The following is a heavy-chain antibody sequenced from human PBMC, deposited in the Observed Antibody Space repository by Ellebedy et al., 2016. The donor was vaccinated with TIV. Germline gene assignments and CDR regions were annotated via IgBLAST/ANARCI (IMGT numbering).Heavy chain of an antibody. CDR3: ARTSGYYRNYYYGLDV. V-gene: IGHV2-70*11. CDR1: GFSLSTSGMC. D-gene: IGHD5-12*01. Sequence: SGPTLVKPTETLTLTCTFSGFSLSTSGMCVSWIRQPPGKALEWLARVDWDDEKYYSPSLQTRLTISKDTSKNQVVLRMTNMDPVDTATYYCARTSGYYRNYYYGLDVWGQGTTVTVPS. CDR2: VDWDDEK. J-gene: IGHJ6*02.